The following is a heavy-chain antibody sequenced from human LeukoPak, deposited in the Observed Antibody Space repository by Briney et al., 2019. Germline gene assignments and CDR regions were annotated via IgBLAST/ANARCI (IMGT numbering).Heavy chain of an antibody. CDR1: GFTFSNYG. CDR3: AKVDSGHHYGLDV. V-gene: IGHV3-30*02. Sequence: QPGGSLRLSCAASGFTFSNYGMPWVRQAPGKGLEWVAFIGHDGNNKYYADSVKGRFSISRDNSKNTLFLQMNSLRAEDTAVYYCAKVDSGHHYGLDVWGQGTTVTVSS. D-gene: IGHD3-10*01. J-gene: IGHJ6*02. CDR2: IGHDGNNK.